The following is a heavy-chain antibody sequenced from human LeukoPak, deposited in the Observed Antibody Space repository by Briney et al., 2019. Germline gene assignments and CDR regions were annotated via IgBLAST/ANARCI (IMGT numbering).Heavy chain of an antibody. V-gene: IGHV1-46*01. CDR2: INPSGGST. CDR1: GYTFTSYY. D-gene: IGHD3-22*01. Sequence: GASVKVSCKASGYTFTSYYMHWVRQAPGQGLEWMGIINPSGGSTSYAQKFQGRVTMTRDTSTSTVYMELSSLRSEDTAVYYCATDDYDSSGYSGCLVYWGQGTLVTVSS. CDR3: ATDDYDSSGYSGCLVY. J-gene: IGHJ4*02.